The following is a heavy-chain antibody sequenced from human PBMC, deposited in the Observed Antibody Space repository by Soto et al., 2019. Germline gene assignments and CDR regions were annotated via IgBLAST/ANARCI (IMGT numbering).Heavy chain of an antibody. Sequence: QVQLVESGGGVVQPGRSLRLSCAASGFTFSSYAMHWVRQAPGKGLEWVAVISYDGSNKYYADSVKGRFTISRDNSKNTLNLQMNSLRAEDTAVYYCARVQGAVAVSDCFDYWGQGTLVTVSS. V-gene: IGHV3-30-3*01. CDR1: GFTFSSYA. D-gene: IGHD6-19*01. J-gene: IGHJ4*02. CDR2: ISYDGSNK. CDR3: ARVQGAVAVSDCFDY.